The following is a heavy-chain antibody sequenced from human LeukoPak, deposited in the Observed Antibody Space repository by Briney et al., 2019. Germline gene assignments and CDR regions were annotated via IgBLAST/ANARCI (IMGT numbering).Heavy chain of an antibody. D-gene: IGHD4/OR15-4a*01. CDR1: GFTFSIYT. CDR2: ITSSSSSI. J-gene: IGHJ4*02. Sequence: PGGSLRLSCVASGFTFSIYTMSWVRQAPGKGLEWVSSITSSSSSIYSADSVKGRLTISRDNAKNSLYLEMNSLRDEDTAVYYCARDLAWGAYWGQGTLVIVSS. CDR3: ARDLAWGAY. V-gene: IGHV3-21*01.